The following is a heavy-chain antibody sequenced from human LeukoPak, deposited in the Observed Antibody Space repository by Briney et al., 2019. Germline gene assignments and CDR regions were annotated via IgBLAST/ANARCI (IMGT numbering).Heavy chain of an antibody. D-gene: IGHD6-19*01. J-gene: IGHJ4*02. CDR1: GFTFNTYA. V-gene: IGHV3-23*01. CDR2: ICGSGGCT. Sequence: GGSLRLSCAASGFTFNTYAIYWVRQAPGKGLELVSGICGSGGCTYYADSVKGRFTISRDNSKNTVYLQMNSLTADGTAVYYCAKTTVGYSSGRYPGWPADCWGQGTLVTVSP. CDR3: AKTTVGYSSGRYPGWPADC.